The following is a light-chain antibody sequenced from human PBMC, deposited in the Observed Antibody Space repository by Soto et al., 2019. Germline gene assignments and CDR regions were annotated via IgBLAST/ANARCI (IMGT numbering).Light chain of an antibody. CDR2: AAS. CDR1: QDISNY. CDR3: QQLNSFPLT. J-gene: IGKJ4*01. V-gene: IGKV1-9*01. Sequence: IQFTQSPSSLSSSVGDRVTITCLSSQDISNYLVWYQQKPGKAPKLLIYAASTLQSGVPSRFSGGGSGTDFTLTISSLQPEDFATYYCQQLNSFPLTFGGGTKV.